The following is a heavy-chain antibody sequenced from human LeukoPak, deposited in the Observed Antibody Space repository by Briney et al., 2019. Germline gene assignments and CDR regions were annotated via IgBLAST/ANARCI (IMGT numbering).Heavy chain of an antibody. Sequence: GGSLRLSCAASGFTFSDYYMSWIRQAPGKGLEWVSYISSSGSTICYADSVKGRFTISRDNAKNSLYLQMNSLRAEDTAVYYCASRAAAGNYEYFQHWGQGTLVTVSS. D-gene: IGHD6-13*01. CDR3: ASRAAAGNYEYFQH. CDR1: GFTFSDYY. CDR2: ISSSGSTI. V-gene: IGHV3-11*01. J-gene: IGHJ1*01.